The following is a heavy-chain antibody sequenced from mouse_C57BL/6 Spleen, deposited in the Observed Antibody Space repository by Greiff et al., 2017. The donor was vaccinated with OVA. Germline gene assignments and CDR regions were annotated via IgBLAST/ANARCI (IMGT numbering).Heavy chain of an antibody. CDR1: GFTFSDYG. CDR2: ISSGSSTI. V-gene: IGHV5-17*01. J-gene: IGHJ4*01. D-gene: IGHD1-1*01. Sequence: DVKLVESGGGLVKPGGSLKLSCAASGFTFSDYGMHWVRQAPEKGLEWVAYISSGSSTIYYADTVKGRFTISRDNAKNTLFLQMTSLRSEDTAMYYCARLVTTVVYYAMDYWGQGTSVTVSS. CDR3: ARLVTTVVYYAMDY.